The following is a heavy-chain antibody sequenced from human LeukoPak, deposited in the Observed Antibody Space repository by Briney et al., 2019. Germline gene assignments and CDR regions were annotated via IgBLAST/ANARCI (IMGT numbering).Heavy chain of an antibody. V-gene: IGHV1-2*02. CDR2: INPNNGGA. D-gene: IGHD6-19*01. CDR3: ARDEMSSGWSSSDY. J-gene: IGHJ4*02. CDR1: GYIFSGYY. Sequence: ASVKVSCKASGYIFSGYYIHWVRQAPGQGFEWMGWINPNNGGADYAQKFQGRVTMTRDTSISTAYMELSRLRSDDTAVYYCARDEMSSGWSSSDYWGQGTLVTVSS.